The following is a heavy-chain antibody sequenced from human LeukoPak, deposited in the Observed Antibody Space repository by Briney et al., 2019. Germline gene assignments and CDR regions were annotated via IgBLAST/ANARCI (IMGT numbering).Heavy chain of an antibody. D-gene: IGHD1-26*01. CDR3: ARDGELSDAFDI. CDR2: ISGSGGST. V-gene: IGHV3-23*01. CDR1: GFTFSSYA. J-gene: IGHJ3*02. Sequence: PGGSLRLSCAASGFTFSSYAMSWVRQAPGKGLEWVSAISGSGGSTYYADSVKGRFTISRDNSKNTLYLQMNSLRAEDTAVYYCARDGELSDAFDIWGQGTMVTVSS.